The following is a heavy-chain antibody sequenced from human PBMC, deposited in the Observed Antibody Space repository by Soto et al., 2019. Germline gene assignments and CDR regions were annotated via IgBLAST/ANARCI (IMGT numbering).Heavy chain of an antibody. CDR2: IIPILGIA. CDR1: GGTFSSYT. J-gene: IGHJ4*02. Sequence: GASVKVSCKASGGTFSSYTISWVRQAPGQGLEWMGRIIPILGIANYAQKFQGRVTITADKSTSTAYMELSSLRSEDTAVYYCARDGEYSGYQIGMYYFDSWGQGTLVTVSS. V-gene: IGHV1-69*02. CDR3: ARDGEYSGYQIGMYYFDS. D-gene: IGHD5-12*01.